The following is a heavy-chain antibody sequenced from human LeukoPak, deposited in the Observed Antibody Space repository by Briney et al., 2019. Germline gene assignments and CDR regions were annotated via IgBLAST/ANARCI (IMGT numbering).Heavy chain of an antibody. CDR2: TYYSGST. CDR1: GVSISSGDYY. J-gene: IGHJ5*02. CDR3: ARPYYYDSRIDP. V-gene: IGHV4-30-4*02. Sequence: SETLSLTCTVSGVSISSGDYYWSWVRQPPGKGLEWIGYTYYSGSTYYNPSLKSRVTISVDTSKNQFSLKLSSVTAADTAVYYCARPYYYDSRIDPWGQGTRVTVSS. D-gene: IGHD3-22*01.